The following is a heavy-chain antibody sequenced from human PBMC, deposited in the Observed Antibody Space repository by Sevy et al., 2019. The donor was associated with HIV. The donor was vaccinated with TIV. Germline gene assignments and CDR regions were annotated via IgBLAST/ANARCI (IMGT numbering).Heavy chain of an antibody. CDR2: IYYSGST. J-gene: IGHJ5*02. D-gene: IGHD5-18*01. CDR3: ARLLDTAMVRGVDWFDP. CDR1: GGSISSSSYY. V-gene: IGHV4-39*01. Sequence: SETLSLTCTVSGGSISSSSYYWGWIRQPPGKGLEWIGTIYYSGSTYYTPSLKSRVTISVDTSKNQFSLKLSSVTAADTAVYYCARLLDTAMVRGVDWFDPWGQGTLVTVSS.